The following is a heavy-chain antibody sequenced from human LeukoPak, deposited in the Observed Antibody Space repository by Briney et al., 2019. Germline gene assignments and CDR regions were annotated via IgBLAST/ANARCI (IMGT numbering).Heavy chain of an antibody. J-gene: IGHJ5*02. CDR1: GYTFPSYY. D-gene: IGHD3-10*01. V-gene: IGHV1-2*07. CDR2: INPNIGRT. CDR3: AREGGFIADRHFWFDP. Sequence: SVTASSLLYGYTFPSYYTHWERPPPGQVSEWMGWINPNIGRTNYTHKFQGRVTITRDTSISTAYMELSRLRSDDTAVYCCAREGGFIADRHFWFDPWGQGTLVTVSS.